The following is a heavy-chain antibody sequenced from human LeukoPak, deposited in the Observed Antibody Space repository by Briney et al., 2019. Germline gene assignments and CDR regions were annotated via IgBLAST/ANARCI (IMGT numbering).Heavy chain of an antibody. Sequence: SETLSLTCTASGGSISSYYWSWIRQPPGKGLEWVGYIYYSGSTNYNPSLKSRVTISVDTSKNQFSLKLSSVTAADTSMYYCARDHSSGWYRGAFDMGGQRTRLTVSS. CDR2: IYYSGST. CDR1: GGSISSYY. D-gene: IGHD6-19*01. J-gene: IGHJ3*02. V-gene: IGHV4-59*01. CDR3: ARDHSSGWYRGAFDM.